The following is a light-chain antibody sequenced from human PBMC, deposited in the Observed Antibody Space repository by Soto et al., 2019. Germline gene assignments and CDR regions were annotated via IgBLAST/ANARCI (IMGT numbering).Light chain of an antibody. CDR3: QQYNNWPPWT. CDR2: GAS. V-gene: IGKV3-15*01. CDR1: QSVSRT. Sequence: EVVMTQSPATLSVSPGERATLSCRASQSVSRTLAWYQHKPGQAPRLLIYGASTRATGIPARFSGSGSGTEFTLTIDSLQSEDFAVYYCQQYNNWPPWTFGQGTKVDIK. J-gene: IGKJ1*01.